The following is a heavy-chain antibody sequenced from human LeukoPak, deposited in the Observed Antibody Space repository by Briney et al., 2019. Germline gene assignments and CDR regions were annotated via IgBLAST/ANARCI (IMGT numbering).Heavy chain of an antibody. J-gene: IGHJ4*02. CDR3: ARSQLGGNPTNFDY. V-gene: IGHV3-66*01. CDR1: GFTVSSNY. D-gene: IGHD4-23*01. Sequence: GGSLRLSCAASGFTVSSNYMNRVRQAPGKGLEWVSVIYSGGSTYYADSVKGRFSISRDNSKNTLFLQMNSLRAEDTAVYYCARSQLGGNPTNFDYWGQGTLVTVSS. CDR2: IYSGGST.